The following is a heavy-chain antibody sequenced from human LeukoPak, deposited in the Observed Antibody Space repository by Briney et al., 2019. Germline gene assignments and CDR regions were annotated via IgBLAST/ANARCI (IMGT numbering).Heavy chain of an antibody. V-gene: IGHV1-24*01. CDR3: ATRGSDFWSGFDF. CDR2: FDPENAEI. Sequence: GASVKVSCKLSGNTLRELPIQWVRQAGEKGLEWMAGFDPENAEIVYAQKFQGRVTMTEDTSTNTAYMELTSLTSDDTALYYCATRGSDFWSGFDFWGQGTQVTVFS. D-gene: IGHD3-3*01. J-gene: IGHJ4*02. CDR1: GNTLRELP.